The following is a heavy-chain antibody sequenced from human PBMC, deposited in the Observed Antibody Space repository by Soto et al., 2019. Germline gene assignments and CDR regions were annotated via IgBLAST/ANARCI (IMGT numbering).Heavy chain of an antibody. D-gene: IGHD3-10*01. Sequence: SETLSLTCGVHGGSISGYYWSWIRQSPGKGLEWIGETDHSGSTNYNPSLRSRVTMSADTSKNQFSLKLSSVTAADTAVYYCARELDFYDSGTYYKSADWFGPWGQGTLVTVSS. CDR1: GGSISGYY. CDR2: TDHSGST. J-gene: IGHJ5*02. V-gene: IGHV4-34*01. CDR3: ARELDFYDSGTYYKSADWFGP.